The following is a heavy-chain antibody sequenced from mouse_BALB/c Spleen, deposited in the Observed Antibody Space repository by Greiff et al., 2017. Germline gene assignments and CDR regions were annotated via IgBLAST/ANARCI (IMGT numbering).Heavy chain of an antibody. D-gene: IGHD3-1*01. CDR1: GYTFTSYN. CDR2: IYPGNGDT. Sequence: QVQLQQPGAELVKPGASVKMSCKASGYTFTSYNMHWVKQTPGQGLEWIGAIYPGNGDTSYNQKFKGKATLTAGKSSSTAYMQLSSLTSEDSAVYYCAREGAWDAMDYWGQGTSVTVSS. V-gene: IGHV1-12*01. CDR3: AREGAWDAMDY. J-gene: IGHJ4*01.